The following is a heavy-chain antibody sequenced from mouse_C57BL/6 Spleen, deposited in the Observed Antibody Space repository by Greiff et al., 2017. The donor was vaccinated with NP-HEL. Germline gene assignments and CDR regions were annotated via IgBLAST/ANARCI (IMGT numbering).Heavy chain of an antibody. CDR3: ARDHYYGSTYYFDY. CDR1: GYTFTSYW. D-gene: IGHD1-1*01. J-gene: IGHJ2*01. Sequence: QVQLQQPGTELVKPGASVKLSCQASGYTFTSYWMHWVKQRPGPGLEWIGNINPSNGGTNYNEKFKSKATLTVDKSSSTAYMQLSSLTSEDSAVYYCARDHYYGSTYYFDYWGQGTTLTVSS. V-gene: IGHV1-53*01. CDR2: INPSNGGT.